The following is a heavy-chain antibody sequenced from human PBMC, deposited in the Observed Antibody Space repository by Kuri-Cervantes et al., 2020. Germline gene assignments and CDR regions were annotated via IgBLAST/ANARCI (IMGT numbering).Heavy chain of an antibody. Sequence: GSLRLSCAASGFIFSSYAMTWVRQAPGKGLEWVSATSGGGGRTYYPDSVKGRFTISRDNSKNTLFLQMNSLGAEDTAVYYCASGYSYGLSNAFDIWGQGTKVTVSS. CDR1: GFIFSSYA. D-gene: IGHD5-18*01. V-gene: IGHV3-23*01. CDR2: TSGGGGRT. CDR3: ASGYSYGLSNAFDI. J-gene: IGHJ3*02.